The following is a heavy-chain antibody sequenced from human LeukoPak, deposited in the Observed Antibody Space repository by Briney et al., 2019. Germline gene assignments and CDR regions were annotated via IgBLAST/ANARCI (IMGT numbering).Heavy chain of an antibody. J-gene: IGHJ2*01. CDR2: IYYSGCT. CDR1: GGSISSHY. CDR3: ARDPYCSSTSCPYWYFDL. V-gene: IGHV4-59*11. Sequence: SETLSLTCTVSGGSISSHYWSWIRQPPGKGLEWIGYIYYSGCTNYNPSLKSRVTISVDTSKNQFSLKLSSVTAVDTAVYYCARDPYCSSTSCPYWYFDLWGRGTLVTVSS. D-gene: IGHD2-2*01.